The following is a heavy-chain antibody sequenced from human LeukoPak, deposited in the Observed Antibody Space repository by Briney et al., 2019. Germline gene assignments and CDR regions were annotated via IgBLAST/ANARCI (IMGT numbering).Heavy chain of an antibody. D-gene: IGHD6-13*01. CDR3: ARGFRYSSSWYREYYFDY. Sequence: GSSVKVSCKASGGTFSSYAISWVRQAPGQGLEWMGGIIPIFGTANYAQKFQGRVTITADESTSTAYMELSSLRSEDTAVYYCARGFRYSSSWYREYYFDYWGQGTLVTVSS. V-gene: IGHV1-69*01. CDR2: IIPIFGTA. J-gene: IGHJ4*02. CDR1: GGTFSSYA.